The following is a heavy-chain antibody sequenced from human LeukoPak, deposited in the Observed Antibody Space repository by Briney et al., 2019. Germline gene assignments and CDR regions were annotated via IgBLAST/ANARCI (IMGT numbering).Heavy chain of an antibody. CDR1: GGSISSGGYY. J-gene: IGHJ4*02. CDR3: ARSPRWDSSGYLDY. D-gene: IGHD3-22*01. V-gene: IGHV4-31*03. CDR2: IYYSGST. Sequence: SETLSLTCTVSGGSISSGGYYWSWIRQHPGKGLEWIGYIYYSGSTNYNPSLKSRVTISVDTSKNQFSLKLSSVTAADTAVYYCARSPRWDSSGYLDYWGQGTLVTVSS.